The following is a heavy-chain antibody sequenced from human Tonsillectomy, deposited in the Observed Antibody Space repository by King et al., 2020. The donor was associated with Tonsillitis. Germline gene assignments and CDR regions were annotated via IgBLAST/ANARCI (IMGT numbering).Heavy chain of an antibody. V-gene: IGHV3-30*04. J-gene: IGHJ6*02. CDR3: ASTTGSSYGYYYYGMDA. Sequence: QLVQSGGGVVQPGTSLRLSCAASGFTFSSYAMHWVRQAPGKGLEWVAVISFDGKNKYYGDSVKGRFSISRDNSKSTLFLQMNSLRAEDTAVYYCASTTGSSYGYYYYGMDAWGQGTTVTVSS. D-gene: IGHD1-14*01. CDR2: ISFDGKNK. CDR1: GFTFSSYA.